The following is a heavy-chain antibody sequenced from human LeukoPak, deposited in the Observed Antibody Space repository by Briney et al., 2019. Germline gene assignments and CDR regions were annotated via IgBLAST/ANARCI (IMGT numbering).Heavy chain of an antibody. Sequence: GASVKVSCKASGYTFSSYCLHWVRQAPGQGLEWMGGIIPIFGTANYAQKFQGRVTITTDESTSTAYMELSSLRSEDTAVYYCAVTLVGASHRGYYYYMDVWGKGTTVTVSS. CDR1: GYTFSSYC. CDR2: IIPIFGTA. V-gene: IGHV1-69*05. CDR3: AVTLVGASHRGYYYYMDV. J-gene: IGHJ6*03. D-gene: IGHD1-26*01.